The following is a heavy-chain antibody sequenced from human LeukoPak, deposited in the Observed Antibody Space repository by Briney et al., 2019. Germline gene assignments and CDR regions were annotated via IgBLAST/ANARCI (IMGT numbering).Heavy chain of an antibody. D-gene: IGHD3-10*01. J-gene: IGHJ6*04. CDR1: GGSISNYY. CDR2: IYYSGST. CDR3: VRVATMVRGSNGMDV. Sequence: SETLSLTCTVSGGSISNYYWTWIRQPPGKGLEWIGYIYYSGSTNYNPSLRSRATISVDTSKKQFSLNLSSVTAADTALYYCVRVATMVRGSNGMDVWGKGTTVTVSS. V-gene: IGHV4-59*01.